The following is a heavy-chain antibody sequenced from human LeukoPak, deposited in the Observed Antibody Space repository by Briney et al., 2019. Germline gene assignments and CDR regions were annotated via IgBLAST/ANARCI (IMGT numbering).Heavy chain of an antibody. CDR3: ARARKITGADYFDY. Sequence: SETLSLTCTVSGGSISSGDYYWSWIRQPPGKGLEWIGYIYYSGSTYYNPSLKSRVTISVDTSKNQFSLKLSSVTAADTAVYYCARARKITGADYFDYWGQGTLVTVSS. CDR1: GGSISSGDYY. CDR2: IYYSGST. V-gene: IGHV4-30-4*01. J-gene: IGHJ4*02. D-gene: IGHD1-20*01.